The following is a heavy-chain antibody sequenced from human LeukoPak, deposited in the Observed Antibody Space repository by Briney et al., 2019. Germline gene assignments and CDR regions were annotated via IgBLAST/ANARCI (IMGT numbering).Heavy chain of an antibody. D-gene: IGHD5-24*01. CDR3: VKRSRDGYNSPLDN. V-gene: IGHV3-23*01. CDR1: GFTFCASA. J-gene: IGHJ4*01. CDR2: ISGSGVET. Sequence: GGSLRLSCAASGFTFCASAMNWVRQAPGMGLDWVSQISGSGVETYYADSVQGRFTISRDNSENTLYLQMNSLRAEDTAVYYCVKRSRDGYNSPLDNWGQGTLVTVSS.